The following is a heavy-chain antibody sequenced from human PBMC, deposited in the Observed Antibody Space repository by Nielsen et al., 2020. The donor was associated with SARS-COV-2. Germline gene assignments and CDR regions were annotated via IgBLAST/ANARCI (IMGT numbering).Heavy chain of an antibody. D-gene: IGHD3-22*01. V-gene: IGHV4-30-4*01. CDR2: IYYSGST. J-gene: IGHJ3*02. CDR1: GGSISSGDYY. Sequence: LRLSCTVSGGSISSGDYYWSWIRQPPGKGLEWIGYIYYSGSTYYNPSLKSRVTISVDTSKNQFSLKLSSVTAADTAVYYCARDGGYYDSSGYYQHDAFDIWGQGTMVTVSS. CDR3: ARDGGYYDSSGYYQHDAFDI.